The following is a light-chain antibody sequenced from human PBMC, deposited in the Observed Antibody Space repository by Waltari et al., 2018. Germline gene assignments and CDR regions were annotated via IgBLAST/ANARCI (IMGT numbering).Light chain of an antibody. CDR3: HQYTSYSPGLT. V-gene: IGKV1-5*03. CDR1: QSILTW. Sequence: IQMTQSPSTLSASVGDRVTITCRASQSILTWLAWYQQQPGKAPKVLNYKASTLASGVPSRFSGSGSGTEFTLTISSLQPDDFATYYCHQYTSYSPGLTFGGGTKVEIK. CDR2: KAS. J-gene: IGKJ4*01.